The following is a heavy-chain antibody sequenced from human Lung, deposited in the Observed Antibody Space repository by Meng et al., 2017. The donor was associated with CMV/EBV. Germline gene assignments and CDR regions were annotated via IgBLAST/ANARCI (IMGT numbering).Heavy chain of an antibody. Sequence: VYGASFSGYYWTWLRQPPGKGLEWIGQINNSGSTKYNPSLKSRITISVDTSKNQFSLKLSSVTAADRAVYYCATSRSRSENYGMDVWGQGSTVTVSS. V-gene: IGHV4-34*01. CDR3: ATSRSRSENYGMDV. CDR1: GASFSGYY. D-gene: IGHD1-14*01. J-gene: IGHJ6*02. CDR2: INNSGST.